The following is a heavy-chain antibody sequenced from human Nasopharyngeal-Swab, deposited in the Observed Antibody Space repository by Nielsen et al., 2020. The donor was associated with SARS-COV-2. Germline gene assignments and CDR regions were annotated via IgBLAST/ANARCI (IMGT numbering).Heavy chain of an antibody. CDR2: ISSSSSTI. Sequence: GESLKISCAASGFTFSSYSMNWVSQAPGKGLEWVSYISSSSSTIYYADSVKGRFTISRDNAKNSLYLQMNSLRAEDTAVYYCAREVGGVVPNWFDPWGQGTLVTVSS. CDR3: AREVGGVVPNWFDP. J-gene: IGHJ5*02. D-gene: IGHD3-3*01. V-gene: IGHV3-48*04. CDR1: GFTFSSYS.